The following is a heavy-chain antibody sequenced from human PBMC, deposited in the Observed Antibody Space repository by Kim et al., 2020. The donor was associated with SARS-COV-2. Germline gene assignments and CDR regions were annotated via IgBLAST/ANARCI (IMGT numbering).Heavy chain of an antibody. CDR2: ISGSGGST. V-gene: IGHV3-23*01. Sequence: GGSLRLSCAASGFTFSSYAMSWVRQAPGKGLEWVAAISGSGGSTYYADSVKGRFTISRDNSKNTLYLQMNSLRAEDTAVYYCAKEVVWFEELYQFDYWGQGTLVTVSS. D-gene: IGHD3-10*01. CDR1: GFTFSSYA. CDR3: AKEVVWFEELYQFDY. J-gene: IGHJ4*02.